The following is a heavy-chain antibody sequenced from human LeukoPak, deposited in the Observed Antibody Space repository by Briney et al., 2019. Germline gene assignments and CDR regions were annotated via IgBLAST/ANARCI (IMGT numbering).Heavy chain of an antibody. CDR1: GFTFSSYS. CDR3: ASGRFSSESSGWYYYYYGMDV. Sequence: GGSLRLFCAASGFTFSSYSMTWVRQAPGKGLEWVSSISSSSSYIYYADSVKGRFTISRDNAKNSLYLQMNSLRAEDTAVYYCASGRFSSESSGWYYYYYGMDVWGQGTTVTVSS. D-gene: IGHD6-19*01. J-gene: IGHJ6*02. V-gene: IGHV3-21*04. CDR2: ISSSSSYI.